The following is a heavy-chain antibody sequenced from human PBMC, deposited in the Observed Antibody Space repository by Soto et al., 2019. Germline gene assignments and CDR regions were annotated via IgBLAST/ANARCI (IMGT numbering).Heavy chain of an antibody. CDR1: GGSVRTSSYY. V-gene: IGHV4-61*01. CDR3: ARLPLGAFDI. J-gene: IGHJ3*02. D-gene: IGHD2-2*01. CDR2: TSSSGIT. Sequence: QVQLQESGPGLVKPSETLSLTCTVSGGSVRTSSYYWSWIRQPPGKGLEWIGYTSSSGITNYNPSLKSRVTMSVDTSKNQFSLKLSSMTAADTDVYYCARLPLGAFDIWGQGTTVTVSS.